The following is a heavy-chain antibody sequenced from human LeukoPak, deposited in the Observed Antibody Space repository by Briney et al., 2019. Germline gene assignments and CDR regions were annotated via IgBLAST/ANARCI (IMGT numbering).Heavy chain of an antibody. J-gene: IGHJ6*03. CDR3: ARATWDPNYYYYMDV. D-gene: IGHD1-26*01. V-gene: IGHV3-21*01. CDR1: GFTFSSYT. CDR2: ISSSSSYI. Sequence: GGSLRLSCAASGFTFSSYTMKWVRQAPGKGLEWVSSISSSSSYIYYADSVKGRFTISRDNAKNSLFLQMNSLRAEDTAVYFCARATWDPNYYYYMDVWGKGTTVTISS.